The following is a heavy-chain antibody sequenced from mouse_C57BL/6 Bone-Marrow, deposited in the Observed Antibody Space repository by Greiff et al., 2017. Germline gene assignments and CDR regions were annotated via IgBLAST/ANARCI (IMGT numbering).Heavy chain of an antibody. D-gene: IGHD1-1*01. V-gene: IGHV1-81*01. J-gene: IGHJ1*03. CDR1: GYTFTSYG. Sequence: QVQLQQSGAELARPGASVKLSCKASGYTFTSYGISWVKQRTGQGLEWIGEIYPRSGNTYYNEKFKGKATLTADKSSSTAYMELSSLTSEDSAVYFCARWYLLRRAYWYFDVWGTGTTVTVSS. CDR2: IYPRSGNT. CDR3: ARWYLLRRAYWYFDV.